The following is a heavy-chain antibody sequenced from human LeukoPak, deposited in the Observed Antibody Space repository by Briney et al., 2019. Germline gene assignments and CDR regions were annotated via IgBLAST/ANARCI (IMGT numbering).Heavy chain of an antibody. Sequence: SETLSLTCTVSGGSISSSSYYWGWIRQPPGKGLEWIGSIYYSGSTYYNPSLKSRVTISVDTSKNQFSLKLSSVTAADTAVYYCARGSIFGVAQDDAFDIWGQGTMVTVSS. CDR3: ARGSIFGVAQDDAFDI. CDR1: GGSISSSSYY. CDR2: IYYSGST. D-gene: IGHD3-3*01. V-gene: IGHV4-39*01. J-gene: IGHJ3*02.